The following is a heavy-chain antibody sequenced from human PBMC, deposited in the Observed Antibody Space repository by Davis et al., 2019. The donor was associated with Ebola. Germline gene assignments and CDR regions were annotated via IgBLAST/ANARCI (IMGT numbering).Heavy chain of an antibody. V-gene: IGHV1-69*13. D-gene: IGHD3-22*01. CDR3: ARDRYSDGSGYFFEQSH. CDR2: ITPIFVTA. J-gene: IGHJ4*02. Sequence: SVKVSCKASGGTFRRYAFRWVRPAPGQGLEWMGGITPIFVTANYAQRFQGRVTITADESTSTAYRELSSLRSEDTAVYYCARDRYSDGSGYFFEQSHWGQGTLVTVSS. CDR1: GGTFRRYA.